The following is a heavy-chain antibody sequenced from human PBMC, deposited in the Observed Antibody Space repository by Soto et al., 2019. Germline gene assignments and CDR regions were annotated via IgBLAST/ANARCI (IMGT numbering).Heavy chain of an antibody. J-gene: IGHJ3*02. CDR2: INHSGST. D-gene: IGHD3-22*01. CDR1: GGSFSGYY. V-gene: IGHV4-34*01. CDR3: ARVTPYDSSGLNAFDI. Sequence: ETLSLTCAVYGGSFSGYYWSWIRQPPGKGLEWIGEINHSGSTNYNPSLKSRVTISVDTSENQFSLKLSSVTAADTAVYYCARVTPYDSSGLNAFDIWGQGTMVTVSS.